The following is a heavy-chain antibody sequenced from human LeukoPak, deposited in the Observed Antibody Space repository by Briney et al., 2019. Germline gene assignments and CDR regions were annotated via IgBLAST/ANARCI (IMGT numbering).Heavy chain of an antibody. Sequence: GGSLRLSCAVSGFTVSTNYMSWVRQAPGKGLEWVSVIYSGGATHYADSVKGRFTISRDNSKNTLYLQMNSLRAEDTAIYYCPRGHSSGSPDPFDYWGQGTLVTVSS. V-gene: IGHV3-53*01. J-gene: IGHJ4*02. CDR1: GFTVSTNY. CDR2: IYSGGAT. CDR3: PRGHSSGSPDPFDY. D-gene: IGHD3-22*01.